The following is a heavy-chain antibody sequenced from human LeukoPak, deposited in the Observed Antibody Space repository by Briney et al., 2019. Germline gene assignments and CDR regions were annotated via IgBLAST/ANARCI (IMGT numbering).Heavy chain of an antibody. CDR1: GFTFSSYE. D-gene: IGHD6-6*01. V-gene: IGHV3-48*03. Sequence: GGSLRLSCAASGFTFSSYEMNWVRQAPGKGLEWVSYISSSGSIIYSADSVKGRFTISRDNAKNSLYLQMNSLRAEDTAIYYCSEQYSSSSVVDYWGQGTLVTVSS. J-gene: IGHJ4*02. CDR2: ISSSGSII. CDR3: SEQYSSSSVVDY.